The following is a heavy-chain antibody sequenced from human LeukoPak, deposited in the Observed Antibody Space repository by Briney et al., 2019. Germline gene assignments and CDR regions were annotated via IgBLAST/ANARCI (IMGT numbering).Heavy chain of an antibody. Sequence: LGRSLRLSCAASGFTFNSYSMHWVRQAPGKGLEWVAVISYDGSNKYYADSVKGRFTISRDNSKNTLYLQMNSLRTEDTAVFYCARQAARPYDYWGQGTLVTVSS. D-gene: IGHD6-6*01. CDR3: ARQAARPYDY. CDR2: ISYDGSNK. J-gene: IGHJ4*02. CDR1: GFTFNSYS. V-gene: IGHV3-30-3*01.